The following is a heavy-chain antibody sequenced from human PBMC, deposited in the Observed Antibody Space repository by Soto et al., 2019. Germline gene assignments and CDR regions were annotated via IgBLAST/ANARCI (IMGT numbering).Heavy chain of an antibody. D-gene: IGHD4-17*01. CDR1: GGSISSYY. J-gene: IGHJ6*03. V-gene: IGHV4-59*01. CDR3: AREVKYGDYYYYYMDV. Sequence: QVQLQESGPGLVKPSETLSLTCSVSGGSISSYYWTWIRQPPRKRLEWIGYIYYSGSTNYNPTLKSRVTISVDTSNNQVSLKLNSVTAADTAVYYCAREVKYGDYYYYYMDVWGKGTTVTVSS. CDR2: IYYSGST.